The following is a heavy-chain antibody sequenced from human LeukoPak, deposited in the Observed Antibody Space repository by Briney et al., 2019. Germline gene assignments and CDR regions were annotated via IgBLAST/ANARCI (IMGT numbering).Heavy chain of an antibody. CDR2: ICGSGGST. CDR3: AKRYSRGYFPD. J-gene: IGHJ4*02. CDR1: GYTFSSDA. V-gene: IGHV3-23*01. Sequence: PGGSLRLSCAASGYTFSSDAMCWVREAPGKGREWVSHICGSGGSTYYADSVKRRFTISRDNSKNTLYLQMNSLRAEDTAVYYCAKRYSRGYFPDWGQGTLVTVSS. D-gene: IGHD6-19*01.